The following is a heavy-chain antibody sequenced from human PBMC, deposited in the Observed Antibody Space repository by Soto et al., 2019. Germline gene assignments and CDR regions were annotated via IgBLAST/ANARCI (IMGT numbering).Heavy chain of an antibody. D-gene: IGHD2-15*01. CDR2: IKSKTDGGTT. Sequence: GGSLRLSCAASGFTFSNAWMSWVRQAPGKGLEWVGRIKSKTDGGTTDYAAPVKGRFTISRDDSKNALYLQMNSLKTEDTAVYYCTTIVVVAATDGMDVWGQGTTVTVSS. J-gene: IGHJ6*02. CDR1: GFTFSNAW. V-gene: IGHV3-15*01. CDR3: TTIVVVAATDGMDV.